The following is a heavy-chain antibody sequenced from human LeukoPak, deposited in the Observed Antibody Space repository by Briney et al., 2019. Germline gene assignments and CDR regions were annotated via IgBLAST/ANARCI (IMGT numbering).Heavy chain of an antibody. Sequence: GGSLRLSCAASGFIFDNYAMHWVRQAPGKGLEWVSGISWNSGSIGYADSVKGRFTISRDNAKNSLYLQMNSLRAEDTALYYCAKDIVYDSSGCLDYWGQGTLVTVSS. V-gene: IGHV3-9*01. J-gene: IGHJ4*02. D-gene: IGHD3-22*01. CDR2: ISWNSGSI. CDR1: GFIFDNYA. CDR3: AKDIVYDSSGCLDY.